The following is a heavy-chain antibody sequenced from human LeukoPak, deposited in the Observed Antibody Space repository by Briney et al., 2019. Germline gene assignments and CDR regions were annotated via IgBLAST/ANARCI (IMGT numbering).Heavy chain of an antibody. D-gene: IGHD2-2*01. J-gene: IGHJ4*02. Sequence: SVKVSCKASGGTFSSYAISWVRRAPGQGLEWMEGIIPIFGTANYAQKIQGRVTITADESTSTAYMELSSLRSEDTAVYYCPRDTSVVVPARYWGQGTLVTVSS. CDR2: IIPIFGTA. CDR3: PRDTSVVVPARY. V-gene: IGHV1-69*13. CDR1: GGTFSSYA.